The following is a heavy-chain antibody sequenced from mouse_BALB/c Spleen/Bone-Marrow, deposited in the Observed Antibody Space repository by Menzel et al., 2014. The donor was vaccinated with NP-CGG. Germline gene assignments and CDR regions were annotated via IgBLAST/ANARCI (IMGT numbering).Heavy chain of an antibody. Sequence: LQQSGSEPVRPGASVKLSCKASGYTFTSYWMHWVKQRHGQGLEWIGNIYPGSGSTNYDEKFKSMGTLTVDTSSSTAYMHLSSLTSEDSAVYYCTRGDGNYWYFDVWGAGTTVTVSS. CDR2: IYPGSGST. J-gene: IGHJ1*01. CDR1: GYTFTSYW. CDR3: TRGDGNYWYFDV. D-gene: IGHD2-1*01. V-gene: IGHV1S22*01.